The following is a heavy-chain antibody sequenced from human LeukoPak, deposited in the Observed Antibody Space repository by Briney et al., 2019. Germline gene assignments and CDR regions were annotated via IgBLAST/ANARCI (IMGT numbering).Heavy chain of an antibody. Sequence: KPSETLSLTCTVSGASISSYYWSWIRQPPGKGLEWIGYIYYSGSTNYNPSLKSRVTISVDTSKNQFSLKLSSVTAADTAVYYCARDKTGTTDWGQGTLVTVSS. J-gene: IGHJ4*02. D-gene: IGHD1-7*01. V-gene: IGHV4-59*01. CDR1: GASISSYY. CDR3: ARDKTGTTD. CDR2: IYYSGST.